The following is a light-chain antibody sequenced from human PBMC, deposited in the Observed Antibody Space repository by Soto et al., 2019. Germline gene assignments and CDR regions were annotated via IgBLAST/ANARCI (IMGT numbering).Light chain of an antibody. V-gene: IGKV1-33*01. CDR3: QQYDNHPIT. Sequence: DIQMTQSPSSLSASVGDRVTITCQASQDISNYLNWYQQKPGKAPKLLIYDASNLETGVPTRFRGSGSGTDFTVTISSLQPEDITTYYCQQYDNHPITFSQGTRLEIK. J-gene: IGKJ5*01. CDR1: QDISNY. CDR2: DAS.